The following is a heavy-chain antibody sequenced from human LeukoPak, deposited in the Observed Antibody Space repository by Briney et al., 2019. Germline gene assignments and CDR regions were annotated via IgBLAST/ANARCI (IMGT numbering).Heavy chain of an antibody. CDR2: LSYDGSNK. Sequence: GGSLRFSCAASGFTFSSIDMHWVRQAPGKGLEWVALLSYDGSNKYYADSVKSGFSISRDYSENPLYLQMNNLRAEDAAVYYCASGACEYDGSGEGGAFDVWSQGTMVTVSS. CDR1: GFTFSSID. J-gene: IGHJ3*01. D-gene: IGHD3-22*01. V-gene: IGHV3-30-3*01. CDR3: ASGACEYDGSGEGGAFDV.